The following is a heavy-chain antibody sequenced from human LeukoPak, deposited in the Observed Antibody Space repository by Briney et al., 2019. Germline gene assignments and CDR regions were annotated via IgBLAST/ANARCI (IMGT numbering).Heavy chain of an antibody. D-gene: IGHD6-19*01. CDR1: GYTFTCYY. Sequence: ASVKVSCKASGYTFTCYYIHWVRQAPGQGLAWVGWINPNSGGTNYAQKCQGRVTMTRDTSISTAYMELSRLRSDDTAVYYCASAGYSSGWYVYWGQGTLVTVSS. V-gene: IGHV1-2*02. CDR3: ASAGYSSGWYVY. CDR2: INPNSGGT. J-gene: IGHJ4*02.